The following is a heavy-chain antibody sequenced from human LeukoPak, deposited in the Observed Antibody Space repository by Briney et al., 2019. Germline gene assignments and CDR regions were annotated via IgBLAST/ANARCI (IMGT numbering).Heavy chain of an antibody. CDR1: GYTLTELS. J-gene: IGHJ4*02. CDR2: FDPEDGET. Sequence: ASVKVSCKVSGYTLTELSMHWVRQAPGKGLEWMGGFDPEDGETIYEQKFQGRVTMTEDTSTDTAYMELSSLRSEDTAVYYCATDRLAYGDYAFDYWGQGTLVTVSS. D-gene: IGHD4-17*01. CDR3: ATDRLAYGDYAFDY. V-gene: IGHV1-24*01.